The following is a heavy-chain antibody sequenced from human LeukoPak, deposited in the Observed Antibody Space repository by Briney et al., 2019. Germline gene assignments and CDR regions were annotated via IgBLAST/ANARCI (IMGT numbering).Heavy chain of an antibody. Sequence: GGSLRVSCAASGFTFSNYAMSWVRQAPGKGLEWVSGISISGGSTYYADSVKGRFTISRDNSKNTLYLQMNSLRAEDTAVYYCASTFYGDSPPYWGQGTLVTVSS. J-gene: IGHJ4*02. V-gene: IGHV3-23*01. D-gene: IGHD4-17*01. CDR3: ASTFYGDSPPY. CDR2: ISISGGST. CDR1: GFTFSNYA.